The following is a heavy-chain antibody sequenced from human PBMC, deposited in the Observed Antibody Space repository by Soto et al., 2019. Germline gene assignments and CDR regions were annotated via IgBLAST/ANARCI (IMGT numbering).Heavy chain of an antibody. CDR1: GYTFTGYY. J-gene: IGHJ4*02. CDR3: ARAAGGGAYYSFDD. V-gene: IGHV1-2*02. D-gene: IGHD1-1*01. Sequence: SVKVSCKASGYTFTGYYMHWVRQAPGQGLEWMGWINPNNGVTKYAQKFQGRVIMTRDTSISTAYMVLSRLKSDDTAVYHCARAAGGGAYYSFDDWGQGPLVT. CDR2: INPNNGVT.